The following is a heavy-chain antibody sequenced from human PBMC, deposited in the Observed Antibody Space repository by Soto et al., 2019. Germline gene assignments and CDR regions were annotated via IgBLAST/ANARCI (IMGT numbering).Heavy chain of an antibody. CDR3: ARGPTILYDYVWGSYRYQGKGPFDY. CDR2: INHSGST. V-gene: IGHV4-34*01. CDR1: GGSFSGYY. J-gene: IGHJ4*02. D-gene: IGHD3-16*02. Sequence: QVQLQQWGAGLLKPSETLSLTCAVYGGSFSGYYWSWIRQPPGKGLEWIGEINHSGSTNYNPSLTRRVTISVDTSKNQFYLKLSSLTAADTAVYYCARGPTILYDYVWGSYRYQGKGPFDYWGQGTLVTVSS.